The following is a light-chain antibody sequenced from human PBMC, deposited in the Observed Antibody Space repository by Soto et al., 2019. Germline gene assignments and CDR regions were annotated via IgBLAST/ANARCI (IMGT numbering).Light chain of an antibody. Sequence: IVLTQSPGTLSLSPGEGATLSCRASQSIRSTSLAWYQRRPGQAPRLLFYDASTRATGIPDRFSGSGSETDFTLTINRLEPEDFAVYYCQQYGSSPLTFGQGTKVEIK. CDR3: QQYGSSPLT. CDR2: DAS. CDR1: QSIRSTS. J-gene: IGKJ1*01. V-gene: IGKV3-20*01.